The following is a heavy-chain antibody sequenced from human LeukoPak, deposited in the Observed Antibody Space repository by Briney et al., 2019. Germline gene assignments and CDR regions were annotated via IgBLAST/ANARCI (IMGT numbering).Heavy chain of an antibody. CDR3: ARARLWSPDRGYHFDY. D-gene: IGHD4/OR15-4a*01. CDR1: GFTFSSYG. V-gene: IGHV3-53*01. J-gene: IGHJ4*02. CDR2: IYSGGST. Sequence: GRSLRLSCAASGFTFSSYGMHWVRQAPGKGLEWVSLIYSGGSTLYADSVKGRFTISRDNSKNTLYLQMNSLRAEDTAVYYCARARLWSPDRGYHFDYWGQGTLVTVSS.